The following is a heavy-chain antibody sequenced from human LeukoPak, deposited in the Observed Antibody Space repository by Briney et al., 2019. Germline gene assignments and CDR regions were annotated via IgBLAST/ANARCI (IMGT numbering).Heavy chain of an antibody. V-gene: IGHV3-23*01. CDR1: GFTFSSYA. D-gene: IGHD6-19*01. CDR2: ISGSGGST. Sequence: GGSLRLSCAASGFTFSSYAMSWVRQAPGKGLEWVSAISGSGGSTYYADSVKGRFTTSRDNSKNTLYLQMNSLRAEDTAVYYCAKALGHSSGWYGYYFDYWGQGTLVTVSS. CDR3: AKALGHSSGWYGYYFDY. J-gene: IGHJ4*02.